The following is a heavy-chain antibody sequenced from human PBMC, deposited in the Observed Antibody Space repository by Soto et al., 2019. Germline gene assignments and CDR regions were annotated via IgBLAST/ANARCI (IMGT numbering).Heavy chain of an antibody. Sequence: GALRLSCAASGFTFSSYAMSWVRQAPGQGLEWVSAISGRGGSTYYADSVKGRFTISRDNSKNTLYLQMNSLRAEDTAVYYCAKDLRFWGGYYDYWGQGTLVTVSS. J-gene: IGHJ4*02. CDR1: GFTFSSYA. D-gene: IGHD3-3*01. V-gene: IGHV3-23*01. CDR2: ISGRGGST. CDR3: AKDLRFWGGYYDY.